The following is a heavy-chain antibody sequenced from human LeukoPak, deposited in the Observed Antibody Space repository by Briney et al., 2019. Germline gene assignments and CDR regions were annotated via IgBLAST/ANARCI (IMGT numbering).Heavy chain of an antibody. CDR1: GFTFSDYY. CDR2: ISSSGSTI. CDR3: ARLGAVPAHFDY. Sequence: EGSLRLSCAASGFTFSDYYMSWIRQAPGKGLEWVSYISSSGSTIYYADSVKGRFTISGDNAKNSLYLQMNSLRAEDTAVYYCARLGAVPAHFDYWGQGTLVTVSS. V-gene: IGHV3-11*01. J-gene: IGHJ4*02. D-gene: IGHD2-2*01.